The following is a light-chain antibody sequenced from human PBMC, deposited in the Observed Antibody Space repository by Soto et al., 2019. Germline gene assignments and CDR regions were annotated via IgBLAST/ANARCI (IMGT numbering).Light chain of an antibody. CDR3: QHYSSSSQT. CDR1: QSVSSSN. V-gene: IGKV3-20*01. J-gene: IGKJ1*01. Sequence: EIVATEPACTLCQPDEERATLSCRASQSVSSSNLAWYQQKPGQAPKLLIYEASNIATGIPSRFSGSGSGTDFTLTISSLEPDDFAVYYCQHYSSSSQTFGQGTKVDIK. CDR2: EAS.